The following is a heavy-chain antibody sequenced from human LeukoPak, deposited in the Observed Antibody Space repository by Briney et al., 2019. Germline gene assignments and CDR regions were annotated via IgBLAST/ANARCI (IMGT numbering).Heavy chain of an antibody. CDR1: GHTFTDYY. CDR3: ARSYFDVLTNYYMWLAP. Sequence: ASVTVSCKASGHTFTDYYMHWVRQAPGQGLEWIGWLHPKSGDTKYAQLFQGKVTVTRDTSISTAYLELSILRSDDTAVFYCARSYFDVLTNYYMWLAPWGQGTLVTVSS. D-gene: IGHD3-9*01. J-gene: IGHJ5*02. V-gene: IGHV1-2*02. CDR2: LHPKSGDT.